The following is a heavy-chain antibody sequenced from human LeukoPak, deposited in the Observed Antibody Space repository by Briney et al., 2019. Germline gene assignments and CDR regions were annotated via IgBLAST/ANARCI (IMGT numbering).Heavy chain of an antibody. Sequence: PGGSLRLSCAAPGFTFSTYTMHWVRQPPGKGPEWVAAISYDGSNQLYADSVKGRFTISRDNSKNSLYLQMNSLRAEDTAVYYCAELGITMIGGVWGKGTTVTISS. D-gene: IGHD3-10*02. CDR3: AELGITMIGGV. J-gene: IGHJ6*04. V-gene: IGHV3-30*04. CDR2: ISYDGSNQ. CDR1: GFTFSTYT.